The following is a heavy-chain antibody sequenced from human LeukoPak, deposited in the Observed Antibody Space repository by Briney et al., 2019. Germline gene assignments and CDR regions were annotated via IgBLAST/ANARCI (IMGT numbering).Heavy chain of an antibody. Sequence: ASVKVSCKASGYTFTSYGISWVRQAPGQGLEWMGWISAYNGNTNYAQKLQGRVTMTTDTSTSTAYMELRSLRSDDTAVYYCARDHMSDSTDAFDIWGQGTMVTVSS. J-gene: IGHJ3*02. CDR1: GYTFTSYG. CDR2: ISAYNGNT. CDR3: ARDHMSDSTDAFDI. V-gene: IGHV1-18*01. D-gene: IGHD2-2*01.